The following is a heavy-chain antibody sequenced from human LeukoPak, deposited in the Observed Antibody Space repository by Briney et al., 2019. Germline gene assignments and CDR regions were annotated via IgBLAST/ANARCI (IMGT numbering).Heavy chain of an antibody. D-gene: IGHD2-15*01. CDR2: ISGSGSST. J-gene: IGHJ4*02. CDR3: ARASYCSGGICYYYY. CDR1: GFTFSSYT. V-gene: IGHV3-23*01. Sequence: PGGSLRLSCAASGFTFSSYTMSWVRQAPGKGLEWVSTISGSGSSTYYADSVKGRFTISRDNSKNTLYLQVNSLRAEDTAVYYCARASYCSGGICYYYYWGQGTLVTVSS.